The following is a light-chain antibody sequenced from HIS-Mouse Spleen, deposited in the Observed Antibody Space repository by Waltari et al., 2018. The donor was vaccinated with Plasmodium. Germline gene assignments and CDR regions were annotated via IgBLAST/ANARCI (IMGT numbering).Light chain of an antibody. V-gene: IGKV3-20*01. CDR2: GAS. CDR3: QQYGSSPYT. CDR1: QSGSSSY. J-gene: IGKJ2*01. Sequence: EILLTQSPGTLSLSPGERATLSCRASQSGSSSYLAWYQQKPGQAPRLLIYGASSRATGIPDRFSGSGSGTDFTLTISRLEPEDFAVYYCQQYGSSPYTFGQGTKLEIK.